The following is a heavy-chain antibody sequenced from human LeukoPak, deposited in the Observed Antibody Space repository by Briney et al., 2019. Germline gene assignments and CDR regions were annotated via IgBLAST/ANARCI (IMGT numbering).Heavy chain of an antibody. D-gene: IGHD4-23*01. V-gene: IGHV3-74*01. CDR3: ARDDYGGNSAY. Sequence: PGGSLRLSCAASGXTFSSYWVHWVRQAPGKGLVWVSRINSDGSSTSYADSVKGRFTISRDNAKNTLYLQMNSLRAEDTAVYYCARDDYGGNSAYWGQGTLVTVSS. CDR2: INSDGSST. J-gene: IGHJ4*02. CDR1: GXTFSSYW.